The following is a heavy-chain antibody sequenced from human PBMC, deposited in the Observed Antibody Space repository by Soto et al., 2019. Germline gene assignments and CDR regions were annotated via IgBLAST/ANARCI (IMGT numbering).Heavy chain of an antibody. CDR1: GFTFSSYG. J-gene: IGHJ4*02. Sequence: GGSLRLSCAASGFTFSSYGMHWVRQAPGKGLEWVAVISYDGSNKYYADSVKGRFTISRDNSKNTLYLQMNSLRAEDTAVYYCAKTQWEAVAGHLDYRGQGTLVTVSS. V-gene: IGHV3-30*18. D-gene: IGHD6-19*01. CDR3: AKTQWEAVAGHLDY. CDR2: ISYDGSNK.